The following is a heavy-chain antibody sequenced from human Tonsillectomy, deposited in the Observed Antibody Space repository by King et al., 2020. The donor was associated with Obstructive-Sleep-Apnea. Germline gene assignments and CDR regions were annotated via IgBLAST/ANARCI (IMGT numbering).Heavy chain of an antibody. Sequence: VQLVESGGGLVKPGGSLRLSCAASGFTFSTYNMNWVRQAPGKGLEWVSSISSNSDYIFYADPLKGRFTISRDNAKNSLHLQMDSLRAEDTAVYYCARYGPYVGGFHSWGQGTLVTVSS. J-gene: IGHJ4*02. CDR2: ISSNSDYI. V-gene: IGHV3-21*01. CDR1: GFTFSTYN. D-gene: IGHD2-15*01. CDR3: ARYGPYVGGFHS.